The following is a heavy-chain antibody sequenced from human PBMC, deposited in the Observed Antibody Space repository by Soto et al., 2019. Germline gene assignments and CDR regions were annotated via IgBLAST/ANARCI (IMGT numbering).Heavy chain of an antibody. J-gene: IGHJ3*02. Sequence: QVQLLESGGGLVKPGGSLRLSCAASTFTVSAYYLGRIRQPPAKGLEWISYISSDSIDTNHPDSVKGRFTISRDNAKNSLYLQMNSLRAEDTAVYFCATGQQVRMADIWGQGTMVTVSS. CDR3: ATGQQVRMADI. V-gene: IGHV3-11*03. CDR2: ISSDSIDT. CDR1: TFTVSAYY. D-gene: IGHD6-13*01.